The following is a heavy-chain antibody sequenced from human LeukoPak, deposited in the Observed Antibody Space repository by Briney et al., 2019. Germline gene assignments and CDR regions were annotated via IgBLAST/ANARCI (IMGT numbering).Heavy chain of an antibody. V-gene: IGHV3-30-3*01. J-gene: IGHJ6*02. CDR3: ARDLPGIFGGEYYYYGMDV. CDR2: ISYDGSNK. CDR1: GFTFSSYA. D-gene: IGHD3-3*01. Sequence: GGSLRLSCAASGFTFSSYAMHWVRQAPGKGLEWVAVISYDGSNKYYADSVKGRFTISRDNAKNSLYLQMNSLRDEDTAVYYCARDLPGIFGGEYYYYGMDVWGQGTTVTVSS.